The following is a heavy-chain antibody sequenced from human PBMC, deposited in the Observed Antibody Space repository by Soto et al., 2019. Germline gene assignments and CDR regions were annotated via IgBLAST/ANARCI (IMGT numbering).Heavy chain of an antibody. D-gene: IGHD5-12*01. CDR1: GDSFSAYY. CDR3: ATGGYNSNY. J-gene: IGHJ4*02. V-gene: IGHV4-34*01. CDR2: INHSGYT. Sequence: QVQLQHWGAGLLKPSETLSLTCAVSGDSFSAYYWSWIRQPPGKGLEWIGEINHSGYTNYNPSLKSRVTMSVETSKNQFSLQLNSVTAADTAIYYCATGGYNSNYWGQGTLVTVSS.